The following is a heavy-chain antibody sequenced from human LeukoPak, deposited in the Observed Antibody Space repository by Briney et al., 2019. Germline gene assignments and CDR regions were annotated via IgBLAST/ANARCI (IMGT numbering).Heavy chain of an antibody. CDR1: GFTFSSYA. CDR3: ARVGNCGGDCYSHDAFDI. Sequence: GGSLRLSCAASGFTFSSYAMSWVRQAPGKGLEWVSDINGSGGSTYYADSVKGRFTISRDNSKNSLYLQMNSLRAEDTAVYYCARVGNCGGDCYSHDAFDIWGQGTMVTVSS. J-gene: IGHJ3*02. V-gene: IGHV3-23*01. CDR2: INGSGGST. D-gene: IGHD2-21*02.